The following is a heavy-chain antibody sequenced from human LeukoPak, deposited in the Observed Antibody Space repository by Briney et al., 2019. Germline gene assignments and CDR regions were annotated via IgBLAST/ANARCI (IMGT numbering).Heavy chain of an antibody. J-gene: IGHJ5*02. CDR3: ARDLGQYYDTSDNWFDP. Sequence: GGSLRLSCAVSGFTFSNYWMHWVRQAPGKGLVWVSRINSDGINTSYADSVKGRFTISRDNAKNTLNLQMNSLRAEDTAVYYCARDLGQYYDTSDNWFDPWGQGTLVTVSS. D-gene: IGHD3-22*01. CDR1: GFTFSNYW. V-gene: IGHV3-74*01. CDR2: INSDGINT.